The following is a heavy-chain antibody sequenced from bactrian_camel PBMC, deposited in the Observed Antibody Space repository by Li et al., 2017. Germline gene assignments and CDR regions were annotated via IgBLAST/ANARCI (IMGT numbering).Heavy chain of an antibody. Sequence: HVQLVESGGGLVQPGGSLRLSCVSSTGHTGRSYCMAWFRQAPGKTREGLAALASDGTTAYADSVKGRFTISKDDAKDTLYLQMNNLSPEDTAMYYGAANHEATEWDNLSRYEYNYWGQGTQVTVS. CDR3: AANHEATEWDNLSRYEYNY. CDR1: GHTGRSYC. CDR2: LASDGTT. D-gene: IGHD3*01. J-gene: IGHJ4*01. V-gene: IGHV3S53*01.